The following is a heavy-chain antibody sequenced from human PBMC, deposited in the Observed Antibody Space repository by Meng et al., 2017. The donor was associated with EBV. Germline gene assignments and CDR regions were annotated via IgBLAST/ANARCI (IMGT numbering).Heavy chain of an antibody. CDR2: IYYSGNT. V-gene: IGHV4-39*07. CDR3: ARVGVRLRFNWNHPFDY. D-gene: IGHD1-14*01. CDR1: TLRSYW. Sequence: TLRSYWMSWMRQPPGKGLEWSGSIYYSGNTYYNPSPKSRVTISVDTSKNQFSLKVSSVTAADTAVYYCARVGVRLRFNWNHPFDYWGQGTLVTVSS. J-gene: IGHJ4*02.